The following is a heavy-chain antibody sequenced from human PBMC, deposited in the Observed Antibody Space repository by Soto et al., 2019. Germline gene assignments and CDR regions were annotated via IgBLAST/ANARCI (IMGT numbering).Heavy chain of an antibody. CDR1: GGSVSSDTHY. CDR2: IYSSGTT. D-gene: IGHD2-2*02. V-gene: IGHV4-61*01. CDR3: ARFVRACSGTTCYTRADV. J-gene: IGHJ6*02. Sequence: QVQLQESGPGLVKTSETLSLTCTVSGGSVSSDTHYWSWIRQPPGKRLEWIGFIYSSGTTNYNHSLKIRVTMSVYTSKNHFSLKLRSVIVADTAVYHCARFVRACSGTTCYTRADVWGQGTTVTVSS.